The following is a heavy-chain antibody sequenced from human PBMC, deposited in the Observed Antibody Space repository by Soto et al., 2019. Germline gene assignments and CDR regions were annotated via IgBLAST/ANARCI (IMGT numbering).Heavy chain of an antibody. Sequence: GGSLRLSCAASGLTITACAMHWVRQAPGKGLEGVAVISYDGTNKHYADSVKGRFTISRDNSKNTLYLEMNSPRAEDTAVYYCARDSYGLDYWGQGTLVTVSS. CDR3: ARDSYGLDY. J-gene: IGHJ4*02. CDR1: GLTITACA. V-gene: IGHV3-30-3*01. D-gene: IGHD3-16*01. CDR2: ISYDGTNK.